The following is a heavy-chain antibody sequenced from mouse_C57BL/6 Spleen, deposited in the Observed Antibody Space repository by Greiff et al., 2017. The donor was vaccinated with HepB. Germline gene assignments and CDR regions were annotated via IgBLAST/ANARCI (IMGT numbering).Heavy chain of an antibody. CDR3: ARGGLYSNYVGWFAY. Sequence: DVHLVESGPGMVKPSQSLSLTCTVTGYSITSGYDWHWIRHFPGNKLEWMGYISYSGSTNYNPSLKSRISITHDTSKNHFFLKLNSVTTEDTATYYCARGGLYSNYVGWFAYWGQGTLVTVSA. V-gene: IGHV3-1*01. CDR1: GYSITSGYD. J-gene: IGHJ3*01. D-gene: IGHD2-5*01. CDR2: ISYSGST.